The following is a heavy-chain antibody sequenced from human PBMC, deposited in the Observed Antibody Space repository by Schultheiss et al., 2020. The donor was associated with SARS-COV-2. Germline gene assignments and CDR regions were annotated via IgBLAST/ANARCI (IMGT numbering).Heavy chain of an antibody. CDR3: ASLSTSWNWFDP. CDR2: IYYSGTT. CDR1: GGSISSYY. V-gene: IGHV4-59*04. Sequence: SETLSLTCTVSGGSISSYYWGWIRQPPGKGLEWIGNIYYSGTTYYNPSLKSRVTMSVDTSKNQFSLKLSSVTAADTAVYYCASLSTSWNWFDPWGQGTLVTVSS. D-gene: IGHD2-2*01. J-gene: IGHJ5*02.